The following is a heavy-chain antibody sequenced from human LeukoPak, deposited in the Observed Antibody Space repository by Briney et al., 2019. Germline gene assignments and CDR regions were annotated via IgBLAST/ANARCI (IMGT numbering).Heavy chain of an antibody. CDR3: ARVFVVVPAAINYFDY. CDR1: GFTVSSNY. V-gene: IGHV3-53*01. J-gene: IGHJ4*02. D-gene: IGHD2-2*02. Sequence: GGSLRLSCAAPGFTVSSNYMSWVRQAPGKGLEWVSVIYSGGSTYYADPVKGRFTISRDNSKNTLYLQMNSLRAEDTAVYYCARVFVVVPAAINYFDYWGQGTLVTVSS. CDR2: IYSGGST.